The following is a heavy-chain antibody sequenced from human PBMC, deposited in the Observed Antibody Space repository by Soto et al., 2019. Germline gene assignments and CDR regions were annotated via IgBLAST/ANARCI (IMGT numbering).Heavy chain of an antibody. CDR1: GFTFSSYA. J-gene: IGHJ6*02. V-gene: IGHV3-23*01. Sequence: EVQLLESGGGLVQPGGSLRLSCAASGFTFSSYAMSWVRQAPGKGLEWVSAISGSGGSTYYADSVKGRFPISRDNTKNTLYLQMNRLRAEDTAVYYCAKVSSSWYFYYGMDVWGQGTTVTVSS. D-gene: IGHD6-13*01. CDR2: ISGSGGST. CDR3: AKVSSSWYFYYGMDV.